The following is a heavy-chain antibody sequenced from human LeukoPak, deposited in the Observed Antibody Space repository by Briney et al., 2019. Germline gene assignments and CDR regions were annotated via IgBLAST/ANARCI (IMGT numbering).Heavy chain of an antibody. Sequence: GGSLRLACAASGFTFSSYSMNWVRPAPGKGLEWVSSISSSSSYIYYAESVKGRFTISRDNAKNSLYLQMNSLRAEDTAVYDCARGSMGSGWYVPQDYWGQGPLVTVSS. CDR1: GFTFSSYS. J-gene: IGHJ4*02. CDR3: ARGSMGSGWYVPQDY. V-gene: IGHV3-21*01. D-gene: IGHD6-19*01. CDR2: ISSSSSYI.